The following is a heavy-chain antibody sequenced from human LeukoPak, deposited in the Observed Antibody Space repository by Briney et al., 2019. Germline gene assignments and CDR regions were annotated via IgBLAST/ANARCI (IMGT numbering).Heavy chain of an antibody. CDR2: MNPNSGYT. D-gene: IGHD5-12*01. V-gene: IGHV1-8*01. J-gene: IGHJ5*02. CDR3: ARGTGSWLRLTRWFDP. CDR1: GYTFTSHD. Sequence: ASVKVSCKASGYTFTSHDINWVRQATGQGLKWMGWMNPNSGYTDYAQKFQGRVTMTRNTSISTAYMELSSLVSEDTAVYYCARGTGSWLRLTRWFDPWGQGTLVTVSS.